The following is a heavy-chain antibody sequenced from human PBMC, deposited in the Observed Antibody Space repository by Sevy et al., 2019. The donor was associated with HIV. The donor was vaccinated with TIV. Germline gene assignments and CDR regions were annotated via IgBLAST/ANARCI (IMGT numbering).Heavy chain of an antibody. Sequence: ASVNVSCKASGDTFSSYAISWVRQAPGQGLEWMGGIIPIFGTANYAQKFQGRVTITADESTSTAYMELSSLRSEDTAVYYCARPFLEWSQSAVMYYYGMDVWGQGTTVTVSS. CDR3: ARPFLEWSQSAVMYYYGMDV. D-gene: IGHD3-3*01. CDR1: GDTFSSYA. V-gene: IGHV1-69*13. J-gene: IGHJ6*02. CDR2: IIPIFGTA.